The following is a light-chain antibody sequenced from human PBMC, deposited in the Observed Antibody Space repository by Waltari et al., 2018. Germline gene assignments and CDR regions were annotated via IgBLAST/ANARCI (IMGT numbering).Light chain of an antibody. CDR3: SAYTSRGTLK. J-gene: IGLJ2*01. V-gene: IGLV2-14*03. CDR1: SDDIGAYSY. CDR2: DLT. Sequence: QSALTQPASVSGSPGQSITISCTGTSDDIGAYSYVTWYHQRPGKVPKLIIYDLTELPAGVSNRFSGSKSGSTASLTVSGLQAEDEGLFYCSAYTSRGTLKFGGGTRVAVL.